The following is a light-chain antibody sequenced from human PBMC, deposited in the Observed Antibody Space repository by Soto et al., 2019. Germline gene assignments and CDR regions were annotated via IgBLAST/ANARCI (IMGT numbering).Light chain of an antibody. V-gene: IGKV2-28*01. Sequence: DVVMTQSPLSLPVTPGEPASISCRSSQSLLHSNGYNYLDWYLQKPGQSPQLLIYLGSNRASGVPDRFSGSGSGTDFTLSISTVEAGDVGVYYCMQGTHWPITFGQGTRLEIK. J-gene: IGKJ5*01. CDR3: MQGTHWPIT. CDR2: LGS. CDR1: QSLLHSNGYNY.